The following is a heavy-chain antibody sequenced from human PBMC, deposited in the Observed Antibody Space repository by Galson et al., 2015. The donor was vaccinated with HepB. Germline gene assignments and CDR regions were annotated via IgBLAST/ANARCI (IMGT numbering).Heavy chain of an antibody. CDR2: LYTSGST. V-gene: IGHV4-61*02. Sequence: TLSLTCTVSGGSISSGSYYWTWIRQPAGKGLEWIRRLYTSGSTNYNPSLKSRVTMSVDTSKNHFSLELSSVTAADTAVYYCARDRGYHSYYYMDVWGKGTTVTVSS. J-gene: IGHJ6*03. CDR1: GGSISSGSYY. D-gene: IGHD5-12*01. CDR3: ARDRGYHSYYYMDV.